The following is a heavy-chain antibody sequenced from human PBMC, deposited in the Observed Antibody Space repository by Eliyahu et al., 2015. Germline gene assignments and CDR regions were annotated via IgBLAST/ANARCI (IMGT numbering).Heavy chain of an antibody. CDR1: GGXIXSSNW. J-gene: IGHJ4*02. CDR2: IYHSGST. Sequence: QVQLQESGPGLVKPSGTLSLTCXVSGGXIXSSNWWXWVRQPPGKGLEWIGEIYHSGSTNYNPSLKXRVTISVDKSKNQFSLKLSSVTAADTAVYYCARASTMVQGSGDYWGQGTLVTVSS. V-gene: IGHV4-4*02. D-gene: IGHD3-10*01. CDR3: ARASTMVQGSGDY.